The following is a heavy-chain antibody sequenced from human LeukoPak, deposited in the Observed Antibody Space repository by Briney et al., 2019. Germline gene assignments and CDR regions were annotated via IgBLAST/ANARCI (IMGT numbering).Heavy chain of an antibody. J-gene: IGHJ4*02. D-gene: IGHD3-22*01. CDR2: ISGSGGST. V-gene: IGHV3-23*01. CDR3: AKGYLYDSSGSGTDFDY. Sequence: GGSLRLSCAASGFTFSSYAMSWVRRAPGKGLEWVSAISGSGGSTYYADSVKGRFTISRDNSKNTLYLQMNSLRAEDTAVYYCAKGYLYDSSGSGTDFDYWGQGTLVTVSS. CDR1: GFTFSSYA.